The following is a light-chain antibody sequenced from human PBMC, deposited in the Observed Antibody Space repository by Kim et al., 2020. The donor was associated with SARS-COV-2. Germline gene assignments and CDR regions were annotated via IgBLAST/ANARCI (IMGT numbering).Light chain of an antibody. V-gene: IGLV1-44*01. CDR1: SANIGSTA. Sequence: GQRVTSSCSGSSANIGSTAVNWYQQVPGTAPKLLISANNQRASGVPDRFSGSKSGTSASLAISGLQSEDEAEYYCAAWDGSLKGVLFGGGTQLTVL. CDR2: ANN. J-gene: IGLJ2*01. CDR3: AAWDGSLKGVL.